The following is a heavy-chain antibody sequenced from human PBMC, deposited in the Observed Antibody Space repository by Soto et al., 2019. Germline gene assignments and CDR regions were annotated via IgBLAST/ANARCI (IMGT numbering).Heavy chain of an antibody. CDR2: ISSGVGTT. V-gene: IGHV3-23*01. CDR1: GFTFSNYA. CDR3: ATYRYADSSGRNFDD. J-gene: IGHJ4*01. D-gene: IGHD3-22*01. Sequence: EVQLLESGGGLVQPGGSLRLSCVASGFTFSNYAMTWVRQTPGKGLEWVSTISSGVGTTYYADSVKGRFTMSRDNSKNTVYLQMNSLRAEDTALYYCATYRYADSSGRNFDDWGQGTLVSVSS.